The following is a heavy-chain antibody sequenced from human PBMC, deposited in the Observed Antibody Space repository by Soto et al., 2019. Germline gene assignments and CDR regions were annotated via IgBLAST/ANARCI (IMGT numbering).Heavy chain of an antibody. V-gene: IGHV3-30-3*01. CDR3: VRGGGVVPAAKFDY. Sequence: QVQLVESGGGVVQPGRSLRLSCAAPGFSFSGYAMYWVRQAPGKGLEWVAVISYDGSSKYYTDSVKGRFTISRDNSKNILYLQMNGLRAEDTAVYYCVRGGGVVPAAKFDYWGQGILVTVSS. CDR1: GFSFSGYA. D-gene: IGHD2-2*01. CDR2: ISYDGSSK. J-gene: IGHJ4*02.